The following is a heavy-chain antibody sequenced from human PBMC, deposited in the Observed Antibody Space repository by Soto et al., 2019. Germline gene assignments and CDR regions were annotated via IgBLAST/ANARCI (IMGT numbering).Heavy chain of an antibody. CDR3: TRRRVVGANPIDY. V-gene: IGHV4-39*01. J-gene: IGHJ4*02. CDR2: IYYSGNT. Sequence: SSETLSLTCTVSGASMSSSSYYWGWIRQPPGKGLEWIGTIYYSGNTYYNPSLKSRVNISVDRSKNQFSLKVSSVTAADTGVYYCTRRRVVGANPIDYWGQGTLVTVSS. CDR1: GASMSSSSYY. D-gene: IGHD1-26*01.